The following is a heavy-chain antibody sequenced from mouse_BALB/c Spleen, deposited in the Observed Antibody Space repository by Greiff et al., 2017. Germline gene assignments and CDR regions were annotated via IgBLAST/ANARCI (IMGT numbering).Heavy chain of an antibody. J-gene: IGHJ1*01. CDR2: IYPGGGYT. Sequence: LVESGAELVRPGTSVKMSCKAAGYTFTNYWIGWVKQRPGHGLEWIGDIYPGGGYTNYNEKFKGKATLTADTSSSTAYMQLSSLTSEDSAIYYGARRGYYGSNWYFDVWGAGTTVTVSS. V-gene: IGHV1-63*02. CDR1: GYTFTNYW. D-gene: IGHD1-1*01. CDR3: ARRGYYGSNWYFDV.